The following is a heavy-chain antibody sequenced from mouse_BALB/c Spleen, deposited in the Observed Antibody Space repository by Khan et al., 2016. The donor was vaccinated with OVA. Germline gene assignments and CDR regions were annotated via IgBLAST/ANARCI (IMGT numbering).Heavy chain of an antibody. CDR2: ISYSGST. Sequence: VQLKESGPGLVKPSQSLSLTCTVTGYSITSGYGWNWIRQFPGNKLEWMGYISYSGSTNYNPSLKSRISITRDTSKNQFFLQLNSVTTEDTATSYCARTPMLTYWGQGTTLTFSS. D-gene: IGHD2-1*01. CDR3: ARTPMLTY. V-gene: IGHV3-2*02. J-gene: IGHJ2*01. CDR1: GYSITSGYG.